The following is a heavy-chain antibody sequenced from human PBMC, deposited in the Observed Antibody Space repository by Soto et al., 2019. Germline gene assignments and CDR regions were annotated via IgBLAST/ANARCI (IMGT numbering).Heavy chain of an antibody. CDR2: IIPLFGTA. Sequence: QVYLVQSGAEVKKPGSSVKISCKASGGIFSSNTINWVRQAAGQGLEWMGGIIPLFGTANYAEKFQGRVTITADKSTKTEYMELTSLRSEDTAVYYCASQAACGGDCYAFASWGQGTLVTVSS. D-gene: IGHD2-21*02. V-gene: IGHV1-69*06. CDR1: GGIFSSNT. CDR3: ASQAACGGDCYAFAS. J-gene: IGHJ4*02.